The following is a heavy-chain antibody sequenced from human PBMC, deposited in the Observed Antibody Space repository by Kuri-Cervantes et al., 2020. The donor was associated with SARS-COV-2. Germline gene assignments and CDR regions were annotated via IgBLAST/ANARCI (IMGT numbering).Heavy chain of an antibody. J-gene: IGHJ6*02. CDR3: ARGSLWRGGYNSHYYYGMDV. V-gene: IGHV3-74*03. CDR1: GFAFNHHW. D-gene: IGHD5-24*01. Sequence: GESLKISCAASGFAFNHHWMHWVRQVPGKGLVWVSCVDSDGSSVTYADSVKGRFTSSRDNAKNTLYLQMNSLRVEDTAVYYCARGSLWRGGYNSHYYYGMDVWDQGTTVTVSS. CDR2: VDSDGSSV.